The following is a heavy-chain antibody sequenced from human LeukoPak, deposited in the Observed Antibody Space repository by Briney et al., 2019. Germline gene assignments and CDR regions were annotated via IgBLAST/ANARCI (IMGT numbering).Heavy chain of an antibody. CDR1: GFTFDDYA. Sequence: GGSLRLSCAASGFTFDDYAMHWVRQAPGKGLEWVSGISWNSGSIGYADSVKGRFTISRDNAKNSLYLQMNSLRAEDTALYYCAKGGSHGSGKGYYYYGMDVWGQGTTVTVSS. CDR3: AKGGSHGSGKGYYYYGMDV. V-gene: IGHV3-9*01. CDR2: ISWNSGSI. J-gene: IGHJ6*02. D-gene: IGHD3-10*01.